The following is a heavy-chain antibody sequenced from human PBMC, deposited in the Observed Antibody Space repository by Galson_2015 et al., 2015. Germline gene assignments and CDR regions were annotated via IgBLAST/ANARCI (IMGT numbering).Heavy chain of an antibody. CDR1: GFTFSSYA. V-gene: IGHV3-23*01. J-gene: IGHJ5*01. CDR3: AKAPSYSYDSSVSSAGYHFDS. CDR2: ISDSGGST. D-gene: IGHD3-22*01. Sequence: SLRLSCAASGFTFSSYAMSWVRQAPGKGLEWVSAISDSGGSTSYADSVKGRFTISRDNSKNTLYLQMNSLRAEDTALYYCAKAPSYSYDSSVSSAGYHFDSWGQGTLVTVSS.